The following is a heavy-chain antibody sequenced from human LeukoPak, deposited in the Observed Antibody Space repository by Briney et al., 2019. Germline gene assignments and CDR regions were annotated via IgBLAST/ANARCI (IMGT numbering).Heavy chain of an antibody. CDR2: INPNSGGT. Sequence: ASVKVSCKASGYTFTGYYMHWVRQAPGQGLEWMGWINPNSGGTNYAQKFQGRVTMTRDTSISTAYMELSRLRSEDTAVYYCAREPRVRFLEWPLDYWGQGTLVTVSS. V-gene: IGHV1-2*02. CDR1: GYTFTGYY. D-gene: IGHD3-3*01. CDR3: AREPRVRFLEWPLDY. J-gene: IGHJ4*02.